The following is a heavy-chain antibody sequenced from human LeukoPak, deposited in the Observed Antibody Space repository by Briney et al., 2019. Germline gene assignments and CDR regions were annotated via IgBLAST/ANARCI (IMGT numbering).Heavy chain of an antibody. CDR1: GFTFSSYT. D-gene: IGHD3-9*01. J-gene: IGHJ4*02. CDR2: ISGSSSTI. V-gene: IGHV3-48*02. CDR3: ARDKIDIWTGPEGFFDY. Sequence: GGSLRLSCAASGFTFSSYTMNWVRQAPGKGLEWVSYISGSSSTIYYADSVKGRFTISRDNAKNSLYLQMNSLRDEDTAVYYCARDKIDIWTGPEGFFDYGGRGTLVAFSS.